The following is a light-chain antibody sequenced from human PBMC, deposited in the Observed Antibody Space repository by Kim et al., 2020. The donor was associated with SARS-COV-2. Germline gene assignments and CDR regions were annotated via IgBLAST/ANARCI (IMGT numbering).Light chain of an antibody. CDR2: YDS. Sequence: SYELTQPPSVSVAPGKTARITCGGNNIGSKSVHWYQQKPGQAPVLVIYYDSDRPSGIPERFSASNSGNKATLNISRVEAGDEADYYCQVWDSSNDHGVFG. V-gene: IGLV3-21*04. CDR1: NIGSKS. CDR3: QVWDSSNDHGV. J-gene: IGLJ3*02.